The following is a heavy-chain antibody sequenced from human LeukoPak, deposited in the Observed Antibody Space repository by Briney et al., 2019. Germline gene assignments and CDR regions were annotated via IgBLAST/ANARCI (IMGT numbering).Heavy chain of an antibody. J-gene: IGHJ4*02. Sequence: PSETLSLTCTVSGGSISSYYWSWIRQPAGKGLEWIGRIYTSGSTNYNPSLKSRVTMSVDTSKNQFSLKLSSVTAADTAVYYCARAPSPPYSSGWYDYFDYWGQGTLVTVSS. D-gene: IGHD6-19*01. CDR3: ARAPSPPYSSGWYDYFDY. CDR2: IYTSGST. V-gene: IGHV4-4*07. CDR1: GGSISSYY.